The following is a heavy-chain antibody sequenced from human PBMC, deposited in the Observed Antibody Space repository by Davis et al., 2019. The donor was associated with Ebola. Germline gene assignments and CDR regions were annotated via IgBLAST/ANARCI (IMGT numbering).Heavy chain of an antibody. CDR3: ARRRPGQNWFDP. V-gene: IGHV1-46*01. J-gene: IGHJ5*02. D-gene: IGHD2-2*01. Sequence: ASVKVSCKASGYTSTSYYMHWVRQAPGQGLEWMGIINTSGVSTSYAQKFQGRVTMTRDTSTSTVYMELSSLRSVDTAVYYCARRRPGQNWFDPWGQGTLVTVSS. CDR1: GYTSTSYY. CDR2: INTSGVST.